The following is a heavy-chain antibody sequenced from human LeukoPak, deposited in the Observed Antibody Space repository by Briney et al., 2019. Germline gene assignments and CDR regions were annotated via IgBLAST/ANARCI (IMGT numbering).Heavy chain of an antibody. J-gene: IGHJ5*02. D-gene: IGHD6-13*01. Sequence: SETLSLTCTVSGGSISSSSYYWGWIRQPPGKGLEWIGSIYYSGSTYYNPSLKSRVTISVDTSKNQFSLKLSPVTAADTAVYYCARVSYSSNNWFDPWGQGTLVTVSS. CDR2: IYYSGST. V-gene: IGHV4-39*07. CDR3: ARVSYSSNNWFDP. CDR1: GGSISSSSYY.